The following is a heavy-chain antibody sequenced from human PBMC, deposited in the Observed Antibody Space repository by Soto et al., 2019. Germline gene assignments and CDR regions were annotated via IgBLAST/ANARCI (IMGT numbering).Heavy chain of an antibody. J-gene: IGHJ4*01. CDR1: GGSMSSNH. Sequence: SETLSLTCTVSGGSMSSNHWSRIRQSPAKGLEWIGFVYYGGTNYNPSFESRVTMSVDTPKKQFSLELSDVTAADTAVYYCVSYRGAFYFDHWGQGTLVAGSS. CDR3: VSYRGAFYFDH. CDR2: VYYGGT. D-gene: IGHD4-4*01. V-gene: IGHV4-59*01.